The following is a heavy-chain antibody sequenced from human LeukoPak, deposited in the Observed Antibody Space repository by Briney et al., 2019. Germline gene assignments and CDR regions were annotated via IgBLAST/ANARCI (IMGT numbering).Heavy chain of an antibody. CDR1: GFTFRSYA. V-gene: IGHV3-23*01. J-gene: IGHJ4*02. Sequence: PGGSLRLSCAASGFTFRSYAMSWVRQAPGKGLEWVWAISGSGGSTYYADSVKGRFTISRDNSKNTLYLQMNSLRAEDTAVYYCARRAGGYSHPYDYWGQGTLVTVSS. CDR3: ARRAGGYSHPYDY. CDR2: ISGSGGST. D-gene: IGHD4-23*01.